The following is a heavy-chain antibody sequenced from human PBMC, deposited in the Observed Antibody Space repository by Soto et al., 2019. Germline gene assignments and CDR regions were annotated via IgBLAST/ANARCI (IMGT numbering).Heavy chain of an antibody. CDR2: IYWDEDR. CDR1: VFSLSTRGLG. V-gene: IGHV2-5*02. J-gene: IGHJ3*02. CDR3: AHLMITYGGVIGDDAFDM. Sequence: QITLKESGPTLVKPTETLTLTCTFSVFSLSTRGLGVCWIRQPPGKALEWLAVIYWDEDRRYNPSLKSRLIIPKDXXKXXXXXXXXXXXXXXTATYYCAHLMITYGGVIGDDAFDMWGQGTLVTVSS. D-gene: IGHD3-16*02.